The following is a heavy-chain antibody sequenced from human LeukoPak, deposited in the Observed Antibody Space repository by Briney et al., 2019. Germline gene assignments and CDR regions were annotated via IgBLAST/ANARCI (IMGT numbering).Heavy chain of an antibody. Sequence: GGSLRVSCEASGFTFNKFAMSWVRQAPGKGPEWVSAIGSSGATTFYAGSVKGRCTISRDNSKNTVYLEMNSLRAEDTAIYYCAKVSVGPLSRPTHVALYYGMDVWGQGTTVTVSS. D-gene: IGHD2-8*01. CDR3: AKVSVGPLSRPTHVALYYGMDV. CDR2: IGSSGATT. CDR1: GFTFNKFA. V-gene: IGHV3-23*01. J-gene: IGHJ6*02.